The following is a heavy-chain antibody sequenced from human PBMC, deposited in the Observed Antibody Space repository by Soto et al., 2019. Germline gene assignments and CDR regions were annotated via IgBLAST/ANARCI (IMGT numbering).Heavy chain of an antibody. Sequence: QLHLQESGPGLVKPSETLSLTCSVSGYSVSSSDYYWAWIRQPPGKGLEWIGSMFYSGLTYYNPSLKSRVTLSVDTSKTHFSVRLNSVTAADTAVYYCAPLTVSLSGPYGIHVWGQGTTVTVSS. CDR1: GYSVSSSDYY. D-gene: IGHD2-15*01. CDR2: MFYSGLT. V-gene: IGHV4-39*01. J-gene: IGHJ6*02. CDR3: APLTVSLSGPYGIHV.